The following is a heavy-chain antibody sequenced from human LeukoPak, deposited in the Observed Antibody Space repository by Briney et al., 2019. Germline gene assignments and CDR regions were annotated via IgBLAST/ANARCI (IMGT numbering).Heavy chain of an antibody. CDR3: ARDRGWYHADS. Sequence: GGSLRLSCAASGFTFSSYVMSWVRQAPGKGLEWVSLISYSGGVTYYADSVKGRFTISRDNSKSTLYLQMNSLRAEDTAVYYCARDRGWYHADSWGQGTLVTVSS. D-gene: IGHD6-19*01. CDR1: GFTFSSYV. CDR2: ISYSGGVT. J-gene: IGHJ4*02. V-gene: IGHV3-23*01.